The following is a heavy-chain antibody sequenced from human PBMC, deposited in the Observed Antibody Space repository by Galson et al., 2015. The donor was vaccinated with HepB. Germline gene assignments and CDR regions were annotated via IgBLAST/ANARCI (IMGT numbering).Heavy chain of an antibody. Sequence: QSGAEVKKPGESLRISCKGSGYSFTSYWISWVRQMPGKGLEWMGRIDPSDSYTNYSPSFQGHVTISADKSISTAYLQRSSLKASDTAMYYCARHSLGIAVAGTSGDYWGQGTLVTVSS. D-gene: IGHD6-19*01. V-gene: IGHV5-10-1*01. CDR2: IDPSDSYT. CDR3: ARHSLGIAVAGTSGDY. J-gene: IGHJ4*02. CDR1: GYSFTSYW.